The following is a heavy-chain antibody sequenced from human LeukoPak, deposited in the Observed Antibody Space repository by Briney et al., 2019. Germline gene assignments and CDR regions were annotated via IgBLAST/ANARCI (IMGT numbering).Heavy chain of an antibody. V-gene: IGHV3-49*04. CDR2: IRNKANGGTA. Sequence: GRSLRLSCSAGGFTFSDYAVTWVRQAPGKGLEWVGFIRNKANGGTADYAASVKGSFTISRDDSKTIAYLQMNSLKIEDTAVYYCSRAYSTGWLGINDYWGQGAQVTVSS. CDR1: GFTFSDYA. J-gene: IGHJ4*02. D-gene: IGHD6-19*01. CDR3: SRAYSTGWLGINDY.